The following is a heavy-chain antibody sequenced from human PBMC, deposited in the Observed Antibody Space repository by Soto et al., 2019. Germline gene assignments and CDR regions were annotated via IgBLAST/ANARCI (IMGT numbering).Heavy chain of an antibody. D-gene: IGHD4-17*01. V-gene: IGHV3-30*18. CDR1: GFTFSSYG. CDR2: ISYDGSNK. J-gene: IGHJ4*02. CDR3: AKDHRPNYGDYVPFDY. Sequence: PGGSLRLSCAASGFTFSSYGMHWVRQAPGKGLEWVAVISYDGSNKYYADSVKGRFTISRDNSKNTLYLQMNSLRAEDTAVYYCAKDHRPNYGDYVPFDYWGQGTLVTVSS.